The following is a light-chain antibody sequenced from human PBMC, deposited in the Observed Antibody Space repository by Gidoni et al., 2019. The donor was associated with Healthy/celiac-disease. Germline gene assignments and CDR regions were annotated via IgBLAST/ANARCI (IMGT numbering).Light chain of an antibody. V-gene: IGKV1-39*01. CDR3: HQSYSLPWP. CDR1: QSNSSY. J-gene: IGKJ1*01. CDR2: PAS. Sequence: DSKMTQAPSTLSASVGDRVTITCRASQSNSSYLNWYQQKPGHAPKLLIYPASSLQSCVPSRFSVSLSRTYFSLSISCLLPVDFSTYYCHQSYSLPWPFXXXTKVEIK.